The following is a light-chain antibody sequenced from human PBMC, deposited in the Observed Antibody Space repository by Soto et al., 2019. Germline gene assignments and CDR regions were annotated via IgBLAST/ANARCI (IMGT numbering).Light chain of an antibody. CDR2: AVS. V-gene: IGKV3-20*01. CDR3: QQYGSSPRYS. CDR1: QSVDSRY. J-gene: IGKJ2*03. Sequence: DIVLTQSPGTLSLSPGERATLSCRASQSVDSRYLAWYQQKPGQAPRLVIHAVSRRATGIPDRFSGSVSGTDFTLTISRLEPEDFAEYYCQQYGSSPRYSFGQGTYLQIK.